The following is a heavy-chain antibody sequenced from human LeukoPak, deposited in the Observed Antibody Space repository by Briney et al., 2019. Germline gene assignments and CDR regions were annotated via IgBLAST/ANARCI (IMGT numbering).Heavy chain of an antibody. J-gene: IGHJ4*02. CDR2: ISYDGSNK. CDR3: ARDSVSGSLGY. CDR1: GFTFSSYA. V-gene: IGHV3-30-3*01. Sequence: GGSLRLSCAASGFTFSSYAMHRVRQAPGKGLEWVAVISYDGSNKYYADSVKGRFTISRDNSKNTLYLQMNSLRAEDTAVYYCARDSVSGSLGYWGQGTLVTVSS. D-gene: IGHD6-19*01.